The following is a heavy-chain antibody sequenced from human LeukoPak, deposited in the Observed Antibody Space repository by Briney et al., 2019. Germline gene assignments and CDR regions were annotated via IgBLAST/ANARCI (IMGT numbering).Heavy chain of an antibody. CDR3: ATHTVTTGYYFDY. Sequence: GGSLRLSCAASGFTFSSYWMSWVRQAPGKGLEWVANIKQDGSEKYYVDSVKGRFTISRDNAKNSLYLQMNSLRAEDTAVYYCATHTVTTGYYFDYWGQGTLVTVSS. CDR2: IKQDGSEK. V-gene: IGHV3-7*01. D-gene: IGHD4-17*01. J-gene: IGHJ4*02. CDR1: GFTFSSYW.